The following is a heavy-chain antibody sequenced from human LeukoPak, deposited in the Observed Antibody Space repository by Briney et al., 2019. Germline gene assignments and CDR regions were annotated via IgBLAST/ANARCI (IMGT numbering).Heavy chain of an antibody. V-gene: IGHV3-23*01. CDR1: GFTFGNFA. J-gene: IGHJ5*02. Sequence: PGGSLRLSCAASGFTFGNFAMSWVRQAPGKGLEWVSAISGSGGSTYYADSVKGRFTISRDNSKNTLYLQMNSLRAEDTALYYCARAGSYNWFDPWGQGTLVTVSS. CDR3: ARAGSYNWFDP. CDR2: ISGSGGST.